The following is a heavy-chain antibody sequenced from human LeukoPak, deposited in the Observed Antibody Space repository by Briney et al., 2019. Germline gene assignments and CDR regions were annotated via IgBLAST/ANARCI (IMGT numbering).Heavy chain of an antibody. J-gene: IGHJ6*02. CDR1: GFTFDDYA. V-gene: IGHV3-9*01. D-gene: IGHD2-15*01. CDR3: AKDMGYCSGGSCYQDSYYYYGMDV. CDR2: ISWNSGSI. Sequence: GGSLRLSCAASGFTFDDYAMHWVRQAPGKGLEWVSGISWNSGSIGYADSVKGRFTISRDNAKNSLYLQMNSLRAEDTALYYCAKDMGYCSGGSCYQDSYYYYGMDVWGQGTTVTVSS.